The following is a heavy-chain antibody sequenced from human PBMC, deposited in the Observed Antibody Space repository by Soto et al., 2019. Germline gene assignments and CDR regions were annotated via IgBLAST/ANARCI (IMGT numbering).Heavy chain of an antibody. Sequence: GGSLRLSCAASGFTFSNYDMNWVRQAPGKGLEWVSYISHSGASIDYADSVRGRFTISRDNAKNSLYLKMNSLRAEDTAVYYCARDAPLPQGRWLNLDFWGQGTLVTVSA. J-gene: IGHJ4*02. D-gene: IGHD5-12*01. CDR2: ISHSGASI. CDR1: GFTFSNYD. V-gene: IGHV3-48*03. CDR3: ARDAPLPQGRWLNLDF.